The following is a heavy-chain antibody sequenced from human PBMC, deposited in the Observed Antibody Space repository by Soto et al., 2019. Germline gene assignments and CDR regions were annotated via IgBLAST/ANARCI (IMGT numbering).Heavy chain of an antibody. V-gene: IGHV3-7*03. Sequence: GGSLRLSCAASGFTFTAYYMTWVRQVPGKGLEWVASINKDGSKQYYVDSVKGRFTISRDNAMNSLYLQMNSLRAGDTALYYCSRENWFQDYWGQGTLVTVSS. J-gene: IGHJ4*02. CDR3: SRENWFQDY. CDR2: INKDGSKQ. D-gene: IGHD3-10*01. CDR1: GFTFTAYY.